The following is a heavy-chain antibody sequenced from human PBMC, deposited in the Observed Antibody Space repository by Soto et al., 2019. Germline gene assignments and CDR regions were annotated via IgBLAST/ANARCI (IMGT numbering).Heavy chain of an antibody. CDR3: ARAPMDDYGNYYDGMDV. CDR1: GGSFRGYS. V-gene: IGHV4-34*01. D-gene: IGHD4-17*01. CDR2: INYRGIT. Sequence: QVQLQQWGAGLLKPSETLSLTCGVSGGSFRGYSWNWIRQSPEKGLEWIGEINYRGITSYNPSLRSRDTISLDTSTNRFSLTLTSVTAADTAIYYCARAPMDDYGNYYDGMDVWGQGTTITVS. J-gene: IGHJ6*02.